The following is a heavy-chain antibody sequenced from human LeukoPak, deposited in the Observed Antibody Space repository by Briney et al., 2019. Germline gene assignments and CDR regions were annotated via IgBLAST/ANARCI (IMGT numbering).Heavy chain of an antibody. V-gene: IGHV4-34*01. CDR3: ARVDNSYGPSGGVDY. J-gene: IGHJ4*02. D-gene: IGHD5-18*01. CDR1: GGSFSGYY. CDR2: INHSGNT. Sequence: SETLSLTCAVYGGSFSGYYWTWIRQPPGKGLEYFGEINHSGNTNYNPSLRSRVTISVDTSKSQFSLKLSSVTAADTAVYYCARVDNSYGPSGGVDYWGQGTLVTVSS.